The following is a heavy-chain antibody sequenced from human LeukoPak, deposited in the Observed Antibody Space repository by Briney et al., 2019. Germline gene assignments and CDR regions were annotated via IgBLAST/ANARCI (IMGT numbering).Heavy chain of an antibody. CDR2: ISSSGSLI. CDR3: ARDLRYCSSASCSENGAFDI. Sequence: GGSLRLSCAASGFTFSSYSVNWVRQAPGGGLEWVSSISSSGSLIYYADSVKGRFTISRDNARNSLFLQMNSLRAEDTAVYYCARDLRYCSSASCSENGAFDIWGQGTLVTVSS. D-gene: IGHD2-2*01. J-gene: IGHJ3*02. CDR1: GFTFSSYS. V-gene: IGHV3-21*01.